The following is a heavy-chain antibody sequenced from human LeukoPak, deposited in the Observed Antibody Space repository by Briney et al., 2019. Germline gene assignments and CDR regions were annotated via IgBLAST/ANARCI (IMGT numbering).Heavy chain of an antibody. CDR1: GFTFSSYW. CDR2: INQDGSEK. J-gene: IGHJ4*02. Sequence: PGGSLRLSCAASGFTFSSYWMSWVRQAPGKGPEWVANINQDGSEKYYVDSVKGRFTISRDNAKNSLYLQMSSLRAEDTALYYCASRSSVAASGPGWGQGTLVTVSS. CDR3: ASRSSVAASGPG. V-gene: IGHV3-7*01. D-gene: IGHD2-15*01.